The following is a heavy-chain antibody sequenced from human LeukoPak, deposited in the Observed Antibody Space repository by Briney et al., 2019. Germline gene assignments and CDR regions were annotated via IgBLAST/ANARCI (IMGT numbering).Heavy chain of an antibody. CDR3: ARHSVENRIAARRGYYYYYMDV. J-gene: IGHJ6*03. V-gene: IGHV6-1*01. CDR1: GDSVSSNSAA. CDR2: TYYRSKWYN. Sequence: SQTLSLTCAISGDSVSSNSAARNWIRQSPSRGLEWLGRTYYRSKWYNDYAVSVKSRITINPDTSKNQFSLKLSSVTAADTAVYYCARHSVENRIAARRGYYYYYMDVWGKGTTVTVSS. D-gene: IGHD6-6*01.